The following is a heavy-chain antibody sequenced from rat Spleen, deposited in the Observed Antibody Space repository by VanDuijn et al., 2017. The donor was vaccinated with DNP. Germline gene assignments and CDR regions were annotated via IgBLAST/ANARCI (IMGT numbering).Heavy chain of an antibody. V-gene: IGHV2-4*01. CDR3: ARERYSSSYWYFDF. CDR2: IWSGGIT. CDR1: GFSLTNYG. D-gene: IGHD1-2*01. J-gene: IGHJ1*01. Sequence: QVQLKESGPGLVQPSQTLSLTCTVSGFSLTNYGVSWVRQPPGKGLGWIGAIWSGGITSYNSGLKSRLSISRDTSKSQVFLKMNSLQTEDTAIYFCARERYSSSYWYFDFWGPGTMVTVSS.